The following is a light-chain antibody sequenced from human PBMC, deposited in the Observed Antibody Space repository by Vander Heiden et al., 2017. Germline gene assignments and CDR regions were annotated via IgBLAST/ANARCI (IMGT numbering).Light chain of an antibody. CDR3: QQSYSTPCT. Sequence: DIQMTQSPSSLSASVGDRVTITCRASQSISSYLNWYQQKPGKAPKLLIYAASSLQSGDPSRFSGSGSGTDFTLTISSLQPEDFATYYCQQSYSTPCTFGPGTKVDIK. J-gene: IGKJ3*01. CDR1: QSISSY. V-gene: IGKV1-39*01. CDR2: AAS.